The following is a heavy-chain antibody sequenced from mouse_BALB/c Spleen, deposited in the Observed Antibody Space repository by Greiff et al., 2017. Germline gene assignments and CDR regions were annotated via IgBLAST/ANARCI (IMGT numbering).Heavy chain of an antibody. CDR3: AREDQRLDYYAMDY. V-gene: IGHV3-2*02. CDR1: GYSITSDYA. Sequence: EVKLLESGPGLVKPSQSLSLTCTVTGYSITSDYAWNWIRQFPGNKLEWMGYISYSGSTSYNPSLKSRISITRDTSKNQFFLQLNSVTTEDTATYYCAREDQRLDYYAMDYWGQGTSVTVSS. CDR2: ISYSGST. J-gene: IGHJ4*01.